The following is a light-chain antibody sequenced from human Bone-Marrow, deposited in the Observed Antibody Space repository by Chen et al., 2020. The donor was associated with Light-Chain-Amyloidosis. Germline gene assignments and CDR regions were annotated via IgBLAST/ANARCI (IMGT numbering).Light chain of an antibody. V-gene: IGLV3-25*03. J-gene: IGLJ2*01. CDR1: DLPTKY. CDR2: RDT. CDR3: QSADSSGTYEVI. Sequence: SYELTQPPSVSVSPGQTARITCSGDDLPTKYAYWYQQKPGQAPVLVIHRDTERPSVNSERISGSSSGTTATLTNSGVQAEDEADYHCQSADSSGTYEVIFGGGTKLTVL.